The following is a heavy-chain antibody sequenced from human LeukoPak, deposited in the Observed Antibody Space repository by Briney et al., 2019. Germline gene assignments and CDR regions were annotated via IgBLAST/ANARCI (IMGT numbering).Heavy chain of an antibody. J-gene: IGHJ4*02. D-gene: IGHD1-7*01. Sequence: TPSETLSLTCTVSGGSISSYYWSWIRQPPGKGLEWIGYIDYSGYTNYNPSLKSRVTISLDTSTNQFSLKLNSVTAADTAVYYCARDQDWNYGGSKKSSHAYYFDYWGQGTLVTVSS. CDR3: ARDQDWNYGGSKKSSHAYYFDY. CDR2: IDYSGYT. V-gene: IGHV4-59*12. CDR1: GGSISSYY.